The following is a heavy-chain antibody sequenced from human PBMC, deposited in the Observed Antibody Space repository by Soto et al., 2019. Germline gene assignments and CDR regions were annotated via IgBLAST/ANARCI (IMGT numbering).Heavy chain of an antibody. CDR2: ISAYNGNT. V-gene: IGHV1-18*01. D-gene: IGHD2-8*01. CDR3: ARDPVRYCTNGVCYMTYWDWFDP. CDR1: GYTFTSYG. Sequence: ASVKVSCKASGYTFTSYGISWVRQAPGQGLEWMGWISAYNGNTNYAQKLQGRVTMTTDTSTRTAYMELRSLRSDDTAVYYCARDPVRYCTNGVCYMTYWDWFDPWGQGTLVTVSS. J-gene: IGHJ5*02.